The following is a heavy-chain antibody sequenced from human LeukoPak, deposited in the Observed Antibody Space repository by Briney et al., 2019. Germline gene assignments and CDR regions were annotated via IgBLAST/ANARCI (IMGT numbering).Heavy chain of an antibody. CDR1: GCTFTSRG. D-gene: IGHD3-22*01. CDR2: ISAYNGNT. V-gene: IGHV1-18*01. Sequence: AAVKVSCKASGCTFTSRGISGVGQAPGQGLEGMGWISAYNGNTNYAQKLQGRVTMNTDTYKSTAYMELRSMRSDDTDVYYCAREGSYYDSSGYPLDAFDIWGQGTMVTVSS. CDR3: AREGSYYDSSGYPLDAFDI. J-gene: IGHJ3*02.